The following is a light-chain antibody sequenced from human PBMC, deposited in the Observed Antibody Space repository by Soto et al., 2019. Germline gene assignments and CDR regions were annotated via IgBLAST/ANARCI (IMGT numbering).Light chain of an antibody. CDR2: EVS. J-gene: IGLJ1*01. CDR3: SSCTAVNTYV. CDR1: SSDIGGYDY. Sequence: QSALPQPASVSGSPGPSITISCTGTSSDIGGYDYIFWYQQHPGKAPKLMVYEVSNRPSRISNRFSGAKSGSTASLTISGLLAEDEADYYCSSCTAVNTYVVGTGTKLAVL. V-gene: IGLV2-14*01.